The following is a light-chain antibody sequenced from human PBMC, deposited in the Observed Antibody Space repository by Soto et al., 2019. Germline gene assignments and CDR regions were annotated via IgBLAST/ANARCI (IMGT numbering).Light chain of an antibody. Sequence: DIQITQTPSSLSASVGDRVTLRCRASQSISRYLNWYQQKPGKAPNLLIYVASSLQSEVPSRFSGSGSGTDFTLTITSLQPEDFATYYCQQSYGTPITFGQGTRLEIK. J-gene: IGKJ5*01. CDR1: QSISRY. CDR2: VAS. CDR3: QQSYGTPIT. V-gene: IGKV1-39*01.